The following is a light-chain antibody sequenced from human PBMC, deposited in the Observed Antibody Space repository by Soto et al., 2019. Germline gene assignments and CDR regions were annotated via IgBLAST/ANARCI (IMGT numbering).Light chain of an antibody. J-gene: IGKJ1*01. CDR2: KAS. Sequence: DIQMTQSPSTLSASVGDRVTITCRASQSISSWLAWYQQKPGQAPKLLIYKASSLESGVPSRFSGSGSGTEFTLTISSLQRDDFATYYCQQYNSYASFGQGTKVEIK. CDR1: QSISSW. V-gene: IGKV1-5*03. CDR3: QQYNSYAS.